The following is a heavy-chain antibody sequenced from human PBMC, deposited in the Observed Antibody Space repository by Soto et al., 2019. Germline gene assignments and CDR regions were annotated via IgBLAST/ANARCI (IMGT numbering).Heavy chain of an antibody. CDR3: ARDFRDYGDYLDY. Sequence: QLGGSLRLSCAASGFTFSSYGMHWVRQAPGKGLEWVAVIWYDGSNKYYADSVKGRFTISRDNSKNTLYLQMNSLRAEDTAVYYCARDFRDYGDYLDYWGQGTLVTVSS. J-gene: IGHJ4*02. V-gene: IGHV3-33*01. D-gene: IGHD4-17*01. CDR1: GFTFSSYG. CDR2: IWYDGSNK.